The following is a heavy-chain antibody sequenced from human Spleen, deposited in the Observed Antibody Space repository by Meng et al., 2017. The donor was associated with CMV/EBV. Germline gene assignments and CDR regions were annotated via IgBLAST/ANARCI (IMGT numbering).Heavy chain of an antibody. Sequence: GESLKISCAASGFTFSDYSMNWVRQAPGKGLEWVSSISSSSVYIYYADSVKGRFTISRDNAKNSLYLQMNSLRAEDAAVYYCARRGAKGGLYYYYGMDVWGQGTTVTVSS. CDR2: ISSSSVYI. CDR3: ARRGAKGGLYYYYGMDV. J-gene: IGHJ6*02. D-gene: IGHD3-16*01. CDR1: GFTFSDYS. V-gene: IGHV3-21*01.